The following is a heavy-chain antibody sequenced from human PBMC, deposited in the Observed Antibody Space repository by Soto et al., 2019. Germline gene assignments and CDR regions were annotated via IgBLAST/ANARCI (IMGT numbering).Heavy chain of an antibody. Sequence: EVQLLESRGGLVQPGGSLRLSCAASGFTLSSYAMSWVRQAPGKGLEWVSAISGSGGTTYYADSVKGRFTISRDTSKNTLYLQMNSLSAEDTAVYYCAKVERYYYDSSGYYSSPLFWGQGTLVTVSS. V-gene: IGHV3-23*01. J-gene: IGHJ4*02. CDR1: GFTLSSYA. CDR2: ISGSGGTT. D-gene: IGHD3-22*01. CDR3: AKVERYYYDSSGYYSSPLF.